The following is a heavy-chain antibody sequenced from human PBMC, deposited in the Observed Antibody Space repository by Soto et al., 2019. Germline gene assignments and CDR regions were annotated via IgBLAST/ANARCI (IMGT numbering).Heavy chain of an antibody. CDR2: VRWDSVMI. J-gene: IGHJ4*02. CDR1: GFNFDDHA. CDR3: VRSSLDYSSGSLADPYYFDY. V-gene: IGHV3-9*01. Sequence: EVQLVESGGGLVQPGRSLRLSCAASGFNFDDHAMHWVRQAPGRGLQWVSGVRWDSVMIGYADSVKARFTISRDNAKKSLYLQMNSLRPEDSALYYCVRSSLDYSSGSLADPYYFDYWGQGTLVTVSS. D-gene: IGHD3-10*01.